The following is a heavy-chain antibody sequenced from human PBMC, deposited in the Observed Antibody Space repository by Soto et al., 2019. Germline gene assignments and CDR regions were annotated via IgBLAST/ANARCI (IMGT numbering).Heavy chain of an antibody. Sequence: GGSLRLSCAASAFTFNNYAMSWVRQAPGKGLEWVSGIGGSGRTTYYADSVKGRFTISRDNSNNTLFLQMNSLRAEDTAVYYCAKSRYSDSSGDFYDYWGQGTLVTVSX. J-gene: IGHJ4*02. D-gene: IGHD3-22*01. V-gene: IGHV3-23*01. CDR3: AKSRYSDSSGDFYDY. CDR1: AFTFNNYA. CDR2: IGGSGRTT.